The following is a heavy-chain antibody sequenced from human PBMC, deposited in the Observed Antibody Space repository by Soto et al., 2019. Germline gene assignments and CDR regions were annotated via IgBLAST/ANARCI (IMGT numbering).Heavy chain of an antibody. CDR3: ARHSTPHYDDSSGSIYGFDI. D-gene: IGHD3-22*01. J-gene: IGHJ3*02. CDR2: IYPGDSDT. Sequence: GESLKISCKGSGYSFPSYWIGWVRQMPGKGLEWMGIIYPGDSDTRYSPSFQGQVTISADKSISTAYLQWSSLKASDNAMYYCARHSTPHYDDSSGSIYGFDIWGQGTMVTVSS. CDR1: GYSFPSYW. V-gene: IGHV5-51*01.